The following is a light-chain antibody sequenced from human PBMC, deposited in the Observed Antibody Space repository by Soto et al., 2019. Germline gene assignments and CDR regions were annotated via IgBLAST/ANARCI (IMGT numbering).Light chain of an antibody. CDR3: QVRDVWPT. CDR2: DAS. V-gene: IGKV3-11*01. J-gene: IGKJ1*01. CDR1: QSVSTS. Sequence: IVLTQSPATLSLSPGERAALSCRASQSVSTSLAWYQRKPGQAPRLIIYDASKRAPGLPARFSGSGSGTDFTLTISSLEPEDFAVYYCQVRDVWPTFGQGTRWIS.